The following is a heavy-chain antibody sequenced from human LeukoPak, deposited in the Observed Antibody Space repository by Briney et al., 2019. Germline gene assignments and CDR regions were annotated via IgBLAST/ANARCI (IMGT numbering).Heavy chain of an antibody. CDR3: ARGSVPPELWFVDYWDYYYYGMDV. Sequence: ASVKVSCKASGYTFTSYDINWTRQATGQGLEWMGWMNPNSGNTGYAQKFQGRVTMTRNTSISTAYMELSSLRSEDTAVYYCARGSVPPELWFVDYWDYYYYGMDVWGQGTTVTVSS. V-gene: IGHV1-8*01. CDR1: GYTFTSYD. CDR2: MNPNSGNT. J-gene: IGHJ6*02. D-gene: IGHD3-10*01.